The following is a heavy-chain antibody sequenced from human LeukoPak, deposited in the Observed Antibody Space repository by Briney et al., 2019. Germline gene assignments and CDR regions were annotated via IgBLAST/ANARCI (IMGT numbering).Heavy chain of an antibody. CDR3: ATLYGDYVTSDY. J-gene: IGHJ4*02. D-gene: IGHD4-17*01. Sequence: ASVKVPCKASGYSFIVYYIHWVRQAPGQGLEWMGWINPSSGGTHYAQKFLGRVTMTRDTSISTAYMELSRLRSDDTAVYYCATLYGDYVTSDYWGLGTLVTVSS. CDR2: INPSSGGT. CDR1: GYSFIVYY. V-gene: IGHV1-2*02.